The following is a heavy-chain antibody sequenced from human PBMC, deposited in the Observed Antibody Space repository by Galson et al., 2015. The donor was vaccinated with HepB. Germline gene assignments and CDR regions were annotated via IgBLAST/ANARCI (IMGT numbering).Heavy chain of an antibody. CDR1: GFTFDEYA. J-gene: IGHJ4*02. CDR3: AKGSALIVGTTLDY. CDR2: ISWNSDSI. Sequence: SLRLSCAASGFTFDEYAMHWVRQAPGKGLEWVSGISWNSDSIAYADSVKGRFTISRDNAKNSLYLQMSTLRAEDTALYYCAKGSALIVGTTLDYWGQGTLVTVSS. D-gene: IGHD1-26*01. V-gene: IGHV3-9*01.